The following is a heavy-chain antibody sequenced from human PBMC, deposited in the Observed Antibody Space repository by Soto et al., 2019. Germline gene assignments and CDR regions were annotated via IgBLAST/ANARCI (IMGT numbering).Heavy chain of an antibody. D-gene: IGHD6-19*01. CDR2: IYPGDSDT. J-gene: IGHJ6*02. V-gene: IGHV5-51*01. Sequence: PGESLKISCKGSGYSFTSYWIGWVRQMPGKGLEWMGIIYPGDSDTRYSPSFQGQVTISADKSISTAYLQWSSLKASDTAMYYCARRRAVAGTGYYYGMDVWGQGTTDTVSS. CDR1: GYSFTSYW. CDR3: ARRRAVAGTGYYYGMDV.